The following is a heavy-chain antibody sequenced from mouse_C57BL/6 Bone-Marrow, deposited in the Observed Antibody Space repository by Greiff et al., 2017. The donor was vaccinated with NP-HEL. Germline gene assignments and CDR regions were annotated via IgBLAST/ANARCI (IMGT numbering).Heavy chain of an antibody. CDR1: GFSLTSYG. CDR2: IWSGGST. D-gene: IGHD1-1*01. CDR3: ARNYPAHYYGSSPYAMDY. V-gene: IGHV2-2*01. Sequence: QVQLQQSGPGLVQPSQSLSITCTVSGFSLTSYGVHWVRQSPGKGLEWLGVIWSGGSTDYNAAFISRLSISKDNSKSQVFFKMNSLQADDTAIYYCARNYPAHYYGSSPYAMDYWGQGTSVTVSS. J-gene: IGHJ4*01.